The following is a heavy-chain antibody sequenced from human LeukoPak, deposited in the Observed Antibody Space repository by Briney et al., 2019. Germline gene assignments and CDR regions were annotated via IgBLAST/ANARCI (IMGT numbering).Heavy chain of an antibody. D-gene: IGHD6-6*01. CDR1: GYIFTNYY. CDR2: IKPSTGGT. CDR3: QAQSIAARPEGAFNI. J-gene: IGHJ3*02. V-gene: IGHV1-46*01. Sequence: ASVKVSCKSSGYIFTNYYVHWVRQAPGQGLEWMGIIKPSTGGTTYRQKFQGRVTMSRDTSTSTVYMEVSSLRSEDTALYYCQAQSIAARPEGAFNIWGQGTMVTVSS.